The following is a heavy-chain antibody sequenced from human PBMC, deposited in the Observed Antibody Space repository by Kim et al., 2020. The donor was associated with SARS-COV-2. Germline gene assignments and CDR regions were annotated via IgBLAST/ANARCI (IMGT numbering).Heavy chain of an antibody. V-gene: IGHV3-30-3*01. CDR2: ISYDGSNK. Sequence: GGSLRLSCAASGFTFSSYAMHWVRQAPGKGLEWVAVISYDGSNKYYADSVKGRFTISRDNSKNTLYLQMNSLRAEDTAVYYCARYSSSWYFDLWGRGTLVTVSS. J-gene: IGHJ2*01. CDR1: GFTFSSYA. D-gene: IGHD6-13*01. CDR3: ARYSSSWYFDL.